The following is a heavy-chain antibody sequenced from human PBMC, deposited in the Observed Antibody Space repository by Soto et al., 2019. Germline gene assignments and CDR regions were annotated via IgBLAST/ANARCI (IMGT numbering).Heavy chain of an antibody. CDR3: AMSAYYCSGSSCYPYYGMDV. V-gene: IGHV6-1*01. Sequence: SQTLSLTCAISGDSVSSNSAAWNWIRQSPSRGLEWLGRTYYRSKWYNDYAVSVKSRITINPDTSKNQFSLQLNSVTPEDTAVYYCAMSAYYCSGSSCYPYYGMDVWGQGTTVTVSS. D-gene: IGHD2-15*01. CDR1: GDSVSSNSAA. CDR2: TYYRSKWYN. J-gene: IGHJ6*02.